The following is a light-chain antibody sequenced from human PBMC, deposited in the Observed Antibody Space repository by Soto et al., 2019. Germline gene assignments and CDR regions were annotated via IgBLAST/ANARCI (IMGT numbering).Light chain of an antibody. CDR3: SSYTSSSTRV. Sequence: QPALTQPASVSGSPGQSIPISCTGTSSDVGGYNYVSWYQQHPGKAPKLMIYDVSNRPSGVSNRFSGSKSGNTASLTISGLQAEDEADYYCSSYTSSSTRVFGTGTKVTVL. CDR1: SSDVGGYNY. V-gene: IGLV2-14*01. J-gene: IGLJ1*01. CDR2: DVS.